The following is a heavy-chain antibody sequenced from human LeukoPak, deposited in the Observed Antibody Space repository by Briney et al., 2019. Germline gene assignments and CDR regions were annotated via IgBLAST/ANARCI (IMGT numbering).Heavy chain of an antibody. J-gene: IGHJ6*02. V-gene: IGHV4-30-4*01. Sequence: PSETLSLTCTVSGGSISSSSYYWSWIRQPPGKGLEWIGYIYYSGSTYYNPSLKSRVTISVDTSKNQFSLKLSSVTAADTAVYYCARAGVGTYGMDVWGQGTTVTVSS. D-gene: IGHD2-21*02. CDR1: GGSISSSSYY. CDR2: IYYSGST. CDR3: ARAGVGTYGMDV.